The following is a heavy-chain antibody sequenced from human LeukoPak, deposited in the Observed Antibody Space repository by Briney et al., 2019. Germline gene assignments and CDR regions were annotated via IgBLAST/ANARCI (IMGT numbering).Heavy chain of an antibody. CDR2: ISDSGST. CDR1: GGSLSTHH. Sequence: SEALSLTCVVSGGSLSTHHWSWIRQSPGRGLEWIGYISDSGSTNYNPSLKSRVTISVDTSKNQFSLMLSSVTAADTAVYYCARSVGLYDNSNYYSGDFDYWGQGTLVTVPS. V-gene: IGHV4-59*11. D-gene: IGHD3-22*01. CDR3: ARSVGLYDNSNYYSGDFDY. J-gene: IGHJ4*02.